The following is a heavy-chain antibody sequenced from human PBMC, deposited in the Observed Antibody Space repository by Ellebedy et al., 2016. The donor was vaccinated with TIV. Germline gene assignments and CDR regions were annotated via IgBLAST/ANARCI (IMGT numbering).Heavy chain of an antibody. CDR3: ASRAIFGMGIDAFDI. J-gene: IGHJ3*02. CDR2: IIPIFGTA. Sequence: ASVKVSCXASGGTFSSYAISWVRQAPGQGLEWMGGIIPIFGTANYAQKFQGRVTITADESTSTAYMELSSLRSEDTAVYYCASRAIFGMGIDAFDIWGQGTMVTVSS. V-gene: IGHV1-69*13. CDR1: GGTFSSYA. D-gene: IGHD3-3*01.